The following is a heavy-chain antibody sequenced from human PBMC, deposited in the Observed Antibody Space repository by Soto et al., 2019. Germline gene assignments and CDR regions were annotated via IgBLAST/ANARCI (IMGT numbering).Heavy chain of an antibody. CDR2: INHSGST. CDR3: ARAQVGPAKFLLY. CDR1: GGSFSGYY. Sequence: PSETLSLTCAVYGGSFSGYYWTWIRQPPGTGLEWIGEINHSGSTNYNPSLKSRVTISVDKSINTAYLHWTSLQASDTAIYYCARAQVGPAKFLLYWGQGTLVTVSS. D-gene: IGHD2-15*01. V-gene: IGHV4-34*01. J-gene: IGHJ4*02.